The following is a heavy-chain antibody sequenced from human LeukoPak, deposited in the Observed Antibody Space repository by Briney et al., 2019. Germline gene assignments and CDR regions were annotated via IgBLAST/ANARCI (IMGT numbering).Heavy chain of an antibody. J-gene: IGHJ4*02. D-gene: IGHD6-19*01. CDR3: AKVEGAGWGCLDY. CDR2: ISDSGTT. V-gene: IGHV4-4*07. Sequence: PSETLSPTCTVSGGSISSHYWSWIRQPAGKGPEWIGRISDSGTTIYNPSLTGRATMSVDTTKNQISLKLNSVTVADTAVYYCAKVEGAGWGCLDYWGQGTLVTVSS. CDR1: GGSISSHY.